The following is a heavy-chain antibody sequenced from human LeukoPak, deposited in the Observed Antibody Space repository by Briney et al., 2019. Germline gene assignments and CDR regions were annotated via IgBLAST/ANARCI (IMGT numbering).Heavy chain of an antibody. J-gene: IGHJ4*02. D-gene: IGHD3-16*01. V-gene: IGHV3-21*01. Sequence: GGSLRLSCAASGFTFSSYSMNWVRQAPGKGLEWVSSISSSSSYIYYADSVKGRFTISRRNAENSLYLQMNSLRAEDTAVYYCARYDGGVAIDYWGQGTLVTVSS. CDR3: ARYDGGVAIDY. CDR2: ISSSSSYI. CDR1: GFTFSSYS.